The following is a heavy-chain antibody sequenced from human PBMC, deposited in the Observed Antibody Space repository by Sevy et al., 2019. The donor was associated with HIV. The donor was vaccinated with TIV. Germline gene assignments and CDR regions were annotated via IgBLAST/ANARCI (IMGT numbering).Heavy chain of an antibody. V-gene: IGHV3-7*01. J-gene: IGHJ4*02. D-gene: IGHD3-16*02. CDR3: ARALADWGSFHYSS. CDR2: IKQDGTDK. Sequence: GGSLRLSCAASGFTFATYWMTWVRQAPGKGLEWVACIKQDGTDKYYVDSVRGRFAISRDNAKNSLYLHMNGLRAEDTAVYYVARALADWGSFHYSSWGRGTLVTVSS. CDR1: GFTFATYW.